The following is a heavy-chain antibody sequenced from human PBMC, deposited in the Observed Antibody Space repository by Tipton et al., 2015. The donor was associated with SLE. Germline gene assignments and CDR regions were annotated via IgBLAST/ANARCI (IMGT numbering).Heavy chain of an antibody. CDR1: GFVFSSYW. CDR2: INSDGSVT. V-gene: IGHV3-74*01. CDR3: ARSISGVVTPFDY. D-gene: IGHD3-3*01. Sequence: SLRLSCAGSGFVFSSYWMHWVRRPPGKGLEWISYINSDGSVTKYADSVKGRFTISRDNSKNTLYLQMHSLRTGDTAVYYCARSISGVVTPFDYWGQGTLVTVSS. J-gene: IGHJ4*02.